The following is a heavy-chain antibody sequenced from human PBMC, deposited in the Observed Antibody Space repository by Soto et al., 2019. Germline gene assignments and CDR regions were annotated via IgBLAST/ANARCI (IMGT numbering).Heavy chain of an antibody. V-gene: IGHV3-74*01. Sequence: EVQLVESGGGLVQPGGSLRLSCAASGFSFSSYSMHWVRQAPGKGLVWVSRINSDGTSTRYADSVKGRFTISRDNAKTALYLQMNSLRAEDTAVYYCARNQPGESYCDLWGRGTLVTVAP. J-gene: IGHJ2*01. D-gene: IGHD7-27*01. CDR3: ARNQPGESYCDL. CDR1: GFSFSSYS. CDR2: INSDGTST.